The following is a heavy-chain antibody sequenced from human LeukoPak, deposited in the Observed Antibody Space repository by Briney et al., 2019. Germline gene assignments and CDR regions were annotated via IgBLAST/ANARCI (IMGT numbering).Heavy chain of an antibody. Sequence: PGGSLRLPCAASGFTFSSYSMNWVRQAPGKGLEWVSSISSSSSYIYYADSVKGRFTISRDNAKNSLYLQMNSLRAEDTAVYYCAREEGPGYYDSGWTIDYWGQGTLVTVSS. V-gene: IGHV3-21*01. CDR1: GFTFSSYS. CDR2: ISSSSSYI. CDR3: AREEGPGYYDSGWTIDY. J-gene: IGHJ4*02. D-gene: IGHD3-22*01.